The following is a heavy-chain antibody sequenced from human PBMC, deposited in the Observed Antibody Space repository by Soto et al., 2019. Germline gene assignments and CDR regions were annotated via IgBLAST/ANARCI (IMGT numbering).Heavy chain of an antibody. CDR2: LNHGGSS. D-gene: IGHD6-19*01. J-gene: IGHJ5*02. CDR1: GGSFSGHY. V-gene: IGHV4-34*01. Sequence: QVPPQQWGAGLLKPSETLSLTCAVYGGSFSGHYWSWIRQPPGKGLEGIGELNHGGSSNYNPALESRATISVDTSKKQFSMKLSSVTAADTAVYYCARGGRRLRQWLNWFDLWGQGTLVTVSS. CDR3: ARGGRRLRQWLNWFDL.